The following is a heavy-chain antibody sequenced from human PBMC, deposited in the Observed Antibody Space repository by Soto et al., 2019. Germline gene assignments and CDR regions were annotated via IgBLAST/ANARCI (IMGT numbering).Heavy chain of an antibody. D-gene: IGHD6-19*01. CDR2: IYTSGST. CDR1: GGSISSYY. Sequence: PSETLSLTCTVSGGSISSYYWSWIRQPAGKGLEWIGRIYTSGSTNYNPSLKSRVTMSVDTSKNQFSLKLSSVTAADTAVYYCARDSGSGWYRGPYYYYYGMDVWGQGTTVTVSS. CDR3: ARDSGSGWYRGPYYYYYGMDV. J-gene: IGHJ6*02. V-gene: IGHV4-4*07.